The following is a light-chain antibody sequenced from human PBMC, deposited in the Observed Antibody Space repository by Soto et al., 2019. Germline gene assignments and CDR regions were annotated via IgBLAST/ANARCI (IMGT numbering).Light chain of an antibody. Sequence: QSVLTQPPSASGSLGQSVTISCSGTSKDVGRDNYVSWYQQHAGQTPKVIIYDVFQRPSGVPDRFSGSKSGTTAYLTVSNLQFEDEAEYFCSSYGGRNNFVVFGGGTKLTVL. CDR2: DVF. CDR1: SKDVGRDNY. CDR3: SSYGGRNNFVV. J-gene: IGLJ2*01. V-gene: IGLV2-8*01.